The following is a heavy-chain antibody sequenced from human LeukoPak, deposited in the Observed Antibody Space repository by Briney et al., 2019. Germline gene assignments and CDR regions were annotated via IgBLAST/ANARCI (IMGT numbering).Heavy chain of an antibody. D-gene: IGHD6-13*01. CDR2: INPSGGST. J-gene: IGHJ6*02. Sequence: ASVEVSCKASGYTFTSYYMHWVRQAPGQGLEWMGIINPSGGSTSYAQKFQGRVTMTRDTSTSTVYMELSSLRSEDKAVYYCARALRGYSSSRSSGMDVWGQGTTVTVSS. CDR3: ARALRGYSSSRSSGMDV. V-gene: IGHV1-46*01. CDR1: GYTFTSYY.